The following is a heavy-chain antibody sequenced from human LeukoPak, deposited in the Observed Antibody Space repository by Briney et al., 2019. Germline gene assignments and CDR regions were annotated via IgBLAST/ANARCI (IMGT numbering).Heavy chain of an antibody. V-gene: IGHV3-7*01. D-gene: IGHD6-19*01. CDR1: GFTFSSYW. CDR2: IKQDGSEK. J-gene: IGHJ4*02. CDR3: AREKQWLAQGFDY. Sequence: GGSLRLSCAASGFTFSSYWMSWVRQAPGKGLEWVANIKQDGSEKYYVDSVKGRFTTSRDNAKNSLYLQMNSLRAEDTAVYYCAREKQWLAQGFDYWGQGTLVTVSS.